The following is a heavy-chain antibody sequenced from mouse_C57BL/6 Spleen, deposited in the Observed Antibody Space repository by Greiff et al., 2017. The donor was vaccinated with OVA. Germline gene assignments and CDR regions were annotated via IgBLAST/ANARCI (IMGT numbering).Heavy chain of an antibody. Sequence: DVKLQESGGGLVQPGGSMKLSCVASGFTFSNYWMNWVRQSPEKGLEWVAQIRLKSDNYATHYAESVKGRFTISRDDSKSSVYLQMNNLRAEDTGIYYCTALTGYFDYWGQGTTLTVSS. V-gene: IGHV6-3*01. CDR1: GFTFSNYW. J-gene: IGHJ2*01. CDR3: TALTGYFDY. D-gene: IGHD4-1*01. CDR2: IRLKSDNYAT.